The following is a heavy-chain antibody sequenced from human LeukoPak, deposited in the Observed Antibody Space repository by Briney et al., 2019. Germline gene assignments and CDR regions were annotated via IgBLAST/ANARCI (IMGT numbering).Heavy chain of an antibody. CDR3: ARVPYSSSSRHYFDY. CDR2: IRAYNGNT. Sequence: ASVKVSCKASGYTFTSYGISWVRQAPGQGLEWMGWIRAYNGNTNYAQKLQGRVTMTTDTSTSTAYMELRSLRSDDTAVYYCARVPYSSSSRHYFDYWGQGTLVTVSS. V-gene: IGHV1-18*01. J-gene: IGHJ4*02. D-gene: IGHD6-6*01. CDR1: GYTFTSYG.